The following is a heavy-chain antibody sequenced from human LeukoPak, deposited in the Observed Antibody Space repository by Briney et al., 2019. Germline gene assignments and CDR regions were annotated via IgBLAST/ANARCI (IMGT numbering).Heavy chain of an antibody. D-gene: IGHD3-9*01. J-gene: IGHJ4*02. V-gene: IGHV1-46*01. CDR1: GXTXTXXX. CDR3: ARESYYDILTGFDY. Sequence: KXSXXXXGXTXTXXXMHWVRQAPGQGLEWMGIINPSGGSTSYAQKFQGRVTMTRDTSTSTVYMELSSLRSEDTAVYYCARESYYDILTGFDYWGQGTLVTVSS. CDR2: INPSGGST.